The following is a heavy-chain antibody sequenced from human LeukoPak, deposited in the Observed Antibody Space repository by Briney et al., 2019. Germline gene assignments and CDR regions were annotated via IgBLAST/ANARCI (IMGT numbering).Heavy chain of an antibody. CDR3: AREGNYYDSSGYYYARAPHAYFQH. D-gene: IGHD3-22*01. CDR2: VYLGGFT. J-gene: IGHJ1*01. CDR1: GFTVTSNY. V-gene: IGHV3-66*01. Sequence: AGGSLRLSCAVSGFTVTSNYMSWVRQAPGKGLEWVSVVYLGGFTYHADSVKGRFTISRDTSKNTVYLQMNSLRAEDTAVYYCAREGNYYDSSGYYYARAPHAYFQHWGQGTLVTVSS.